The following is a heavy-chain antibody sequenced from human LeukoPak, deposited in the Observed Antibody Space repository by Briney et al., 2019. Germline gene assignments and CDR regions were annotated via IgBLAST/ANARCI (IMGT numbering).Heavy chain of an antibody. CDR1: GGTFSSYA. CDR3: ARVKYNWNDIFENWFDP. Sequence: SVKVSCKASGGTFSSYAISWVRQAPGQGLEWMGGIIPIFGTANCAQKFQGRVTITADESTSTAYMELSSLRSEDSAVYYCARVKYNWNDIFENWFDPWGQGTLVTVSS. V-gene: IGHV1-69*13. CDR2: IIPIFGTA. D-gene: IGHD1-1*01. J-gene: IGHJ5*02.